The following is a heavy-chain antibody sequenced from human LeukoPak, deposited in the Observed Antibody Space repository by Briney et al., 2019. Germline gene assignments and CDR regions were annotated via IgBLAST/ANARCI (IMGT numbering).Heavy chain of an antibody. V-gene: IGHV4-39*02. J-gene: IGHJ4*02. CDR2: IYFTGST. Sequence: SETLSLTCTVSGGSISSSNYYWGWIRQPPGKGLEWIGSIYFTGSTYYNPSLKSRVTISVDTSKDHLSLKLSYVTAADTALYYCARRPIVVVPAASHYFDYWGQGTLVTVSS. CDR1: GGSISSSNYY. D-gene: IGHD2-2*01. CDR3: ARRPIVVVPAASHYFDY.